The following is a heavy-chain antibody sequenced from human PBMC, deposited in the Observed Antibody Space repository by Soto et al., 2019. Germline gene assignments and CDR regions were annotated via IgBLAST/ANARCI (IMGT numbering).Heavy chain of an antibody. CDR1: GFTFSDYY. CDR2: ISSSGSTI. CDR3: ARECPGPLYYYGMDV. J-gene: IGHJ6*02. V-gene: IGHV3-11*01. Sequence: GGSLRLSCAASGFTFSDYYMSWIRQAPGKGLEWVSYISSSGSTIYYADSVKGRFTISRDNTKNSLYLQMNSLRAEDTAVYYCARECPGPLYYYGMDVWGQGTTVTVSS.